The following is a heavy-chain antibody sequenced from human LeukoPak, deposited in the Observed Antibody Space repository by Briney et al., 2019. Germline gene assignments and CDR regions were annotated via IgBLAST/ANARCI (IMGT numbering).Heavy chain of an antibody. CDR3: AGSSGGRPGD. CDR2: INDDGSST. Sequence: GGSLRLSCAASGFTFSSYWMHWVRQAPGKGLVWVSRINDDGSSTTYADSVKGRFTISRDNAKNTLYLQMNNLRAEDTAVYYCAGSSGGRPGDWGQGTLVTVSS. J-gene: IGHJ4*02. CDR1: GFTFSSYW. V-gene: IGHV3-74*01. D-gene: IGHD2-15*01.